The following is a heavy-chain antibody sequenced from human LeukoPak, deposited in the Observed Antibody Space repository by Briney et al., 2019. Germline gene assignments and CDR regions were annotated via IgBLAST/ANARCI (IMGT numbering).Heavy chain of an antibody. D-gene: IGHD1-26*01. V-gene: IGHV3-74*01. Sequence: GGSLRLSCAASGFTFSGYWMHWVRQAPGKGLVWVPCIKSDGSFTSIADSAKGRFTISRDNAKNTVYLQMNSLRAEDTAVYYCVRDNRSYNFDYWGQGTLVTVSS. J-gene: IGHJ4*02. CDR3: VRDNRSYNFDY. CDR1: GFTFSGYW. CDR2: IKSDGSFT.